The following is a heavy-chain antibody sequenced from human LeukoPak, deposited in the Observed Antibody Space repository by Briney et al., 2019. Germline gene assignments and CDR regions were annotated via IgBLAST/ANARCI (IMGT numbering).Heavy chain of an antibody. CDR3: ARGGKATVVTM. CDR1: DGSISSFC. J-gene: IGHJ4*02. V-gene: IGHV4-4*07. Sequence: SETLSLTCTVSDGSISSFCWSWIRQPAGKGLEWIGRICSSEDTNYNPSLKSRVTMSVDTSQNQFSLRLTSVTAADTAIYYCARGGKATVVTMWGQGILVTVSS. CDR2: ICSSEDT. D-gene: IGHD4-23*01.